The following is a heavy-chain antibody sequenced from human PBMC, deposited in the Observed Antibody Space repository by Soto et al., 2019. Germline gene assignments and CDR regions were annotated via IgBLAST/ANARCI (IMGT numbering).Heavy chain of an antibody. D-gene: IGHD4-17*01. V-gene: IGHV1-69*02. J-gene: IGHJ6*02. CDR2: IIPILGIA. CDR3: AMPYGDYGSGYYGMDV. Sequence: QVQLVQSGAEVKKPGSSVKVSCKASGGTFSSYTISWVRQAPGQGLEWMGRIIPILGIANYAQKFQGRVTITAEKSTSTAYMELSSLRSEDTAVYYCAMPYGDYGSGYYGMDVWGQGTTVTVSS. CDR1: GGTFSSYT.